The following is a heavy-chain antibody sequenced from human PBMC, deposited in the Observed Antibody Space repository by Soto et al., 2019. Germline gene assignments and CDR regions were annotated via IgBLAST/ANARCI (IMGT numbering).Heavy chain of an antibody. V-gene: IGHV1-69*13. CDR2: IIPIFGTA. J-gene: IGHJ6*02. D-gene: IGHD3-3*01. CDR3: ARDNPYYDFWSGYQGRYGMDV. Sequence: SVKVSCKASGGTFSSYAISWVRQAPGQGLEWMGGIIPIFGTANYAQKFQGRVTITADESTSTAYMELSSLRSEDTAVYYCARDNPYYDFWSGYQGRYGMDVWGQGTTVTVSS. CDR1: GGTFSSYA.